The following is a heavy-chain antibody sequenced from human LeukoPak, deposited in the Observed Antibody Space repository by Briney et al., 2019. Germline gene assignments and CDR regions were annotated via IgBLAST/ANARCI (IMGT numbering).Heavy chain of an antibody. CDR1: GFTFNEYA. J-gene: IGHJ6*02. Sequence: GGSLRLSCTASGFTFNEYAMSWFRQAPGKGLEWVASINHNGNVNYYVDSVKGRFTISRDNAKNSLYLQMSNLRAEDTAVYFCARGGGLDVWGQGATVTVSS. CDR3: ARGGGLDV. D-gene: IGHD3-16*01. V-gene: IGHV3-7*03. CDR2: INHNGNVN.